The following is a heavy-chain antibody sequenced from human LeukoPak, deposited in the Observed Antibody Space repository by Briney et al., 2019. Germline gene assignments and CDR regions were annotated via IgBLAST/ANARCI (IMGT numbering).Heavy chain of an antibody. CDR3: ARQAGYLSP. D-gene: IGHD2/OR15-2a*01. Sequence: SETLSLTCTVSGGDFRTYYWSWIRQPPGKGLEWIGHIYYSGSTNYNPSLKSRVTISLDTSKNQFSLKLSSVTAADTALYYCARQAGYLSPWGQGTLVTVSS. CDR2: IYYSGST. V-gene: IGHV4-59*08. J-gene: IGHJ5*02. CDR1: GGDFRTYY.